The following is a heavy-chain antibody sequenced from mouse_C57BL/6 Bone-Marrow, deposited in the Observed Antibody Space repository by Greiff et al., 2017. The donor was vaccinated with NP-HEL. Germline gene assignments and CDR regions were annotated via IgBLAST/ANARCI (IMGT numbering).Heavy chain of an antibody. CDR1: GYTFTSYW. CDR3: ASGSG. J-gene: IGHJ2*01. D-gene: IGHD1-1*01. V-gene: IGHV1-59*01. Sequence: QVQLKQPGAELVRPGTSVKLSCKASGYTFTSYWMHWVKQRPGQGLEWIGVIDPSDSYTNYNQKFKGKATLTVDTSSSTAYMQLSSLTSEDSAVYYCASGSGWGQGTTLTVSS. CDR2: IDPSDSYT.